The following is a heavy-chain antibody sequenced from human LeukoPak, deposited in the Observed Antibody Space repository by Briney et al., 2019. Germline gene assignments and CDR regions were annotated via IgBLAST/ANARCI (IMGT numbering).Heavy chain of an antibody. D-gene: IGHD3-10*01. V-gene: IGHV3-30-3*01. J-gene: IGHJ4*02. CDR3: ARGYGSGSYLSTGYFDY. Sequence: GGSLRLSCAASGFTFSSYAMPWVRQAPGKGLEWVAVISYDGSNKYYADSVKGRFTISRDNSKNTLYLQMNSLRAEDTAVYYCARGYGSGSYLSTGYFDYWGQGTLVTVSS. CDR1: GFTFSSYA. CDR2: ISYDGSNK.